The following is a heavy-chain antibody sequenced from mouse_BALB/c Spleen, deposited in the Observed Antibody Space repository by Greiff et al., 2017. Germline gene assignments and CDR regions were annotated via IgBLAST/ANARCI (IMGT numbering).Heavy chain of an antibody. D-gene: IGHD2-4*01. Sequence: VKLMESGAELARPGASVKMSCKASGYTFTSYTMHWVKQRPGQGLEWIGYINPSSGYTNYNQKFKDKATLTADKSSSTAYMQLSSLTSEDSAVYYCARSYDYDVVAYWGQGTLVTVSA. CDR1: GYTFTSYT. V-gene: IGHV1-4*01. CDR3: ARSYDYDVVAY. J-gene: IGHJ3*01. CDR2: INPSSGYT.